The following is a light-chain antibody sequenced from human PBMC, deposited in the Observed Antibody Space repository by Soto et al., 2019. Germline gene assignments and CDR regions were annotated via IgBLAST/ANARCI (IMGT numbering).Light chain of an antibody. V-gene: IGLV2-23*01. CDR3: CSYAGSSALL. CDR1: STDVGSHDL. J-gene: IGLJ2*01. Sequence: QSVLAQPASVSGSPGQSITISCTGISTDVGSHDLVSWYKHPPGKAPKLIIYEGSKRPSGVSNRSSGSKSGNTASLTISWLQAEDEADYYCCSYAGSSALLFGGGTQLTVL. CDR2: EGS.